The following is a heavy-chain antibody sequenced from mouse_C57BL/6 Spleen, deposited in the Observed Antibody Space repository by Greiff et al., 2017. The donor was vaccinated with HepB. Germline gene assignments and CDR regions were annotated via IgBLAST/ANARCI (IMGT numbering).Heavy chain of an antibody. V-gene: IGHV3-6*01. Sequence: EVKVEESGPGLVKPSQSLSLTCSVTGYSITSGYYWNWIRQFPGNKLEWMGYISYDGSNNYNPSLKNRISITRDTSKNQFFLKLNSVTTEDTATYYCARREYLYYFDYWGQGTTLTVSS. D-gene: IGHD5-1*01. J-gene: IGHJ2*01. CDR2: ISYDGSN. CDR3: ARREYLYYFDY. CDR1: GYSITSGYY.